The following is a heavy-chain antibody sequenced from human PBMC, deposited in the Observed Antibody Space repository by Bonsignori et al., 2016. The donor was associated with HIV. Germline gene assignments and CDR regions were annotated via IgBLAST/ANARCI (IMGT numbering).Heavy chain of an antibody. J-gene: IGHJ3*02. CDR2: IYYSGST. CDR1: GGSISSYY. Sequence: SETLSLTCTVSGGSISSYYWSWIRQPPGKGLEWIGYIYYSGSTNYNPSLKSRVTISVDTSKNQFSLKLSSVTAADTAVYYCARDRRGYSYGYGAFDIWGQGTMVTVSS. CDR3: ARDRRGYSYGYGAFDI. V-gene: IGHV4-59*01. D-gene: IGHD5-18*01.